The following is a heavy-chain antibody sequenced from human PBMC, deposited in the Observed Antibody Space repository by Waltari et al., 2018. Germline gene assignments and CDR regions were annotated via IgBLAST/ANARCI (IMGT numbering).Heavy chain of an antibody. J-gene: IGHJ4*02. CDR1: GFTFSSYS. CDR3: ARDNDSSGGGGYYFDY. D-gene: IGHD6-19*01. Sequence: EVQLVESGGGLVKPGGSLRLSCAASGFTFSSYSMNWVRQAPGKGLEWVSSISSSSSYIYYAYSVKGRFTISRDNAKNSLYLQMNSLRAEDTAVYYCARDNDSSGGGGYYFDYWGQGTLVTVSS. V-gene: IGHV3-21*01. CDR2: ISSSSSYI.